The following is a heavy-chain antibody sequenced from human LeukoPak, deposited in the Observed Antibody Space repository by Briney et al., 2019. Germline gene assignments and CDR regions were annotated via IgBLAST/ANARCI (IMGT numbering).Heavy chain of an antibody. J-gene: IGHJ4*02. V-gene: IGHV4-4*02. CDR1: GGSISSSNW. D-gene: IGHD1-26*01. CDR3: ARDGGELLPGYRYYFDY. CDR2: IYHSGST. Sequence: SETLSLTCAVSGGSISSSNWWSWVRQPPGKGLEWIGEIYHSGSTNYNPSLKSRVTISVDKSKNQFSLKLSSVTAADTAVYYCARDGGELLPGYRYYFDYWGQGTLVTVSS.